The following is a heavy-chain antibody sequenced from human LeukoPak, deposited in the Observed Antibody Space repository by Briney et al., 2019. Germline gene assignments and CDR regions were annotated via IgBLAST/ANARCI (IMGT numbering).Heavy chain of an antibody. CDR1: GRSISSGGYS. J-gene: IGHJ6*02. D-gene: IGHD3-9*01. CDR3: ARADFDWVYGMDV. CDR2: IYHSGST. V-gene: IGHV4-30-2*01. Sequence: SETLSLTCAVSGRSISSGGYSWSWIRQPPGKGLEWIGYIYHSGSTYYNPSLKSRVTISVDRSKNQFSLKLSSVTAADTAVYYCARADFDWVYGMDVWGQGTTVTVSS.